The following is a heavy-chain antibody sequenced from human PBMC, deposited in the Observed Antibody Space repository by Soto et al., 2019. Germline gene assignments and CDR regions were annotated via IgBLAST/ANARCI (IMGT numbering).Heavy chain of an antibody. CDR1: GGSFHGYY. V-gene: IGHV4-34*01. Sequence: PSETLSLTCAVSGGSFHGYYWSGIRQPPGEGLEWIGEINHSGSPNYNPTIKSPVFISVDMSKNQMSRQLTSVSAADTAVYYCARETALGRITIFGVVRERYFDYWGQGTMVTVSS. J-gene: IGHJ4*02. D-gene: IGHD3-3*01. CDR2: INHSGSP. CDR3: ARETALGRITIFGVVRERYFDY.